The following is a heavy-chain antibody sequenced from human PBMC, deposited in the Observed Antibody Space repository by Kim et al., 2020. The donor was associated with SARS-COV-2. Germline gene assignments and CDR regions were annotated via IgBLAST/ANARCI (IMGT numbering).Heavy chain of an antibody. CDR3: ARLAPGVFGVVTGRLDP. CDR2: IDPSDSYT. J-gene: IGHJ5*02. D-gene: IGHD3-3*01. Sequence: GESLKISCKGSGYSFTSYWISWVRQMPGKGLEWMGRIDPSDSYTNYSPSFQGHVTISADKSISTAYLQWSSLKASDTAMYYCARLAPGVFGVVTGRLDPWGQGTLVTVSS. CDR1: GYSFTSYW. V-gene: IGHV5-10-1*01.